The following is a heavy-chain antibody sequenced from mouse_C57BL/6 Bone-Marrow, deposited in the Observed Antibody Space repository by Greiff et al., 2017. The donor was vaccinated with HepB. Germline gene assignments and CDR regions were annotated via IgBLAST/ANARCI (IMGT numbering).Heavy chain of an antibody. CDR3: ARGDYGSSYDYAMDY. Sequence: EVKLVESGGGLVKPGGSLKLSCAASGFTFSSYAMSWVRPTPEKRLEWVATISDGGSYTYYPDNVKGRFTISRDNAKNNLYLQMSHLKSEDTAMYYCARGDYGSSYDYAMDYWGQGTSVTVSS. CDR2: ISDGGSYT. J-gene: IGHJ4*01. CDR1: GFTFSSYA. V-gene: IGHV5-4*03. D-gene: IGHD1-1*01.